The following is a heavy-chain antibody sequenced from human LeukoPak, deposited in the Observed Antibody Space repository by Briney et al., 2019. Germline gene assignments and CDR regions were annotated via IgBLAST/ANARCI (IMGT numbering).Heavy chain of an antibody. V-gene: IGHV4-59*01. Sequence: SETLSLTCTVSGSSISAYYWTWIRQSPGEGLEWIGNIYYSGSANSNPSLKSRVTVSLDTSKNQFSLKVRSVTAVDTAVYCCARGSDYGDSFDYWGQGTLVTVSS. J-gene: IGHJ4*02. CDR1: GSSISAYY. CDR2: IYYSGSA. D-gene: IGHD4-17*01. CDR3: ARGSDYGDSFDY.